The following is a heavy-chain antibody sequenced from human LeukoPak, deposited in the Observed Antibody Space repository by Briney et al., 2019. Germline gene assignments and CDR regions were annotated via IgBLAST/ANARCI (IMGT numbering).Heavy chain of an antibody. J-gene: IGHJ4*02. CDR2: INPRIGDT. CDR1: GYTFSGYY. CDR3: ARSTYGQNRYYYDSSGQLDY. Sequence: ASVKVSCKTSGYTFSGYYMHWVRQAPGQGLEWMGRINPRIGDTNYAQKFQGRVTMTKDTSITTAYMELSSLRSEDTAVYYCARSTYGQNRYYYDSSGQLDYWGQGTLVTVSS. V-gene: IGHV1-2*06. D-gene: IGHD3-22*01.